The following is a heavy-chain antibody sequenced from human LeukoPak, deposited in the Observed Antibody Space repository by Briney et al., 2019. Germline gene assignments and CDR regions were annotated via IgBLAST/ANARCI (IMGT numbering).Heavy chain of an antibody. CDR3: AREGRYRYGYNEYHSYMDI. CDR1: GGSISSY. D-gene: IGHD5-24*01. V-gene: IGHV4-4*07. CDR2: IYGSGST. J-gene: IGHJ6*03. Sequence: SETLSLTCTVSGGSISSYWSWIRQPAGKGLEWIGRIYGSGSTNYNPSLKSRVTISVDTSKNQFSLKLSSVTAAETAVYYCAREGRYRYGYNEYHSYMDIWGKGTTVTVSS.